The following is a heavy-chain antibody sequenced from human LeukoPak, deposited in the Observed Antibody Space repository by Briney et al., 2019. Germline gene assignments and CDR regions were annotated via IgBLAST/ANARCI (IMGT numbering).Heavy chain of an antibody. CDR3: VRDVPTGHFDY. V-gene: IGHV4-38-2*02. CDR2: IYHSGST. Sequence: SETLSLTCTVSGYSISSGYYWGWIRQPPGKGLEWIGSIYHSGSTYYNPSLKSRVTISVDTSKNQFSLKLSSLTAADTAVYYCVRDVPTGHFDYWGQGTLVTVSS. J-gene: IGHJ4*02. CDR1: GYSISSGYY. D-gene: IGHD7-27*01.